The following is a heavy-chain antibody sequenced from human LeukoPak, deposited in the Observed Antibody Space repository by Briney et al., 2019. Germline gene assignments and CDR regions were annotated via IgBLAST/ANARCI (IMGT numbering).Heavy chain of an antibody. V-gene: IGHV4-30-4*07. CDR1: GDSISSGGYL. J-gene: IGHJ4*02. D-gene: IGHD3-22*01. Sequence: SETLSLTCAVSGDSISSGGYLWSWIRQPPGKGLEWIGNIYFTGTTDYNPSLRSRATLSLNLSKNQFSLQLNSLTAADTAVYHCAREAIYYYDRKSQRHGVFDFWGQGRQVSVFS. CDR3: AREAIYYYDRKSQRHGVFDF. CDR2: IYFTGTT.